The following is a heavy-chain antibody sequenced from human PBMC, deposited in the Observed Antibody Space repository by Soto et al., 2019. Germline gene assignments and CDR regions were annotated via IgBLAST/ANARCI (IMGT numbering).Heavy chain of an antibody. D-gene: IGHD2-8*02. CDR3: ARDKITGLFDY. Sequence: SETLSLTCTVFGGSISGYYGTWIRQTPGKGLQWIGQINHSGSTNYNPSLKSRVTISVDTSKNQFSLKLTSVTAADTAVYYCARDKITGLFDYWGQGTLVTVSS. J-gene: IGHJ4*02. V-gene: IGHV4-34*01. CDR1: GGSISGYY. CDR2: INHSGST.